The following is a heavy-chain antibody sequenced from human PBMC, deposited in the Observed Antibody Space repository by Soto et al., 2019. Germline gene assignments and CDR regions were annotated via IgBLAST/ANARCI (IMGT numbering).Heavy chain of an antibody. CDR3: ARVGSGSYLGFWAFDI. CDR2: ISAYNGNT. Sequence: ASVKVSCKASGYTFTGYGISWVRQAPGQGLEWMGWISAYNGNTNYAQKLQGRVTMTTDTSTSTAYMELRSLRSDDTAVYYCARVGSGSYLGFWAFDIWGQGTMVTVSS. D-gene: IGHD1-26*01. CDR1: GYTFTGYG. V-gene: IGHV1-18*01. J-gene: IGHJ3*02.